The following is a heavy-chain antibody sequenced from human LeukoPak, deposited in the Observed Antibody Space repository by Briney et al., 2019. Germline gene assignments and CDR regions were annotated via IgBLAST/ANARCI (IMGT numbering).Heavy chain of an antibody. J-gene: IGHJ4*02. V-gene: IGHV3-74*01. CDR3: GRDAVLGWGSLDY. Sequence: GGSLRLFCAASGLTFTNHWMHWVRQAPGKGLVWVSRIRPDGRETNHADSVKGRFTISRDNAKNTLYLQMNSLGSEDTAVYYCGRDAVLGWGSLDYWGEGVLVTVSS. D-gene: IGHD3-16*01. CDR1: GLTFTNHW. CDR2: IRPDGRET.